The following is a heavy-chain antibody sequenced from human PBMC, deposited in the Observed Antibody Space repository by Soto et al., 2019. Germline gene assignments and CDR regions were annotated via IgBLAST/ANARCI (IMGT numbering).Heavy chain of an antibody. V-gene: IGHV4-61*01. Sequence: SETLSLTCTVSGGSVSSGSYYWSWIRQPPGKGLDWIGYINYSGATIYNPSLKSRVTISVDTSKNQFSLKLSSVTAEDTAVYYCARDGCSGGSCYSFDPWGQGTLVTVSS. CDR3: ARDGCSGGSCYSFDP. D-gene: IGHD2-15*01. CDR1: GGSVSSGSYY. J-gene: IGHJ5*02. CDR2: INYSGAT.